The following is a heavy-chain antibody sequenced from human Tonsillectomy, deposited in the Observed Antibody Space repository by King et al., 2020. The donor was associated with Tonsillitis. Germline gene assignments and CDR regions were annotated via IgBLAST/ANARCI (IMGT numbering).Heavy chain of an antibody. Sequence: VQLVESGAEVKKPGASVKVSCKASGYTFTSYYMHWVRQAPGQGLEWMGMINPSGGTTSYAQKFQGRVTMTRDTSTNTVYMELSGLRSEDTAVYYCARDRPCSSASCYGGSWFDPWGQGTLVTVCS. J-gene: IGHJ5*02. V-gene: IGHV1-46*01. CDR3: ARDRPCSSASCYGGSWFDP. D-gene: IGHD2-2*01. CDR2: INPSGGTT. CDR1: GYTFTSYY.